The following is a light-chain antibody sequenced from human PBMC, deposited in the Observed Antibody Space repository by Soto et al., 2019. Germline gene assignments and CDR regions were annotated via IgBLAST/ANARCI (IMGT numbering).Light chain of an antibody. Sequence: EIVLTQSPGTLSLSPGERATLSCRASQSVSSSYLAWYQQKPGQAPRLLIYGESSRATGIPDRFSGSGSGTAFTLTISRLEPEDVAVYYCQQYGSSPTFGGGTKVEIK. CDR1: QSVSSSY. CDR2: GES. V-gene: IGKV3-20*01. CDR3: QQYGSSPT. J-gene: IGKJ4*01.